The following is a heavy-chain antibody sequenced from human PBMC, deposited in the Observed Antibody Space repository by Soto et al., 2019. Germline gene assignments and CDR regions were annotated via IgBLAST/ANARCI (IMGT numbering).Heavy chain of an antibody. V-gene: IGHV4-39*01. D-gene: IGHD3-10*01. Sequence: SETLSLTCIVSGDSISNSRYYWGWIRQSPGKGLEWVGSIYYSRYTYFNPSLKSRLTISVDTSKNQFSLRLGSVTAADTAVYYCARVDMVRGLIQYFFAFWGRGTLVTVYS. CDR2: IYYSRYT. J-gene: IGHJ4*02. CDR1: GDSISNSRYY. CDR3: ARVDMVRGLIQYFFAF.